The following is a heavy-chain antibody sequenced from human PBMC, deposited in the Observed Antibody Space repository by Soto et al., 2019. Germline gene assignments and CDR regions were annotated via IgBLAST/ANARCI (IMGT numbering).Heavy chain of an antibody. V-gene: IGHV4-59*01. J-gene: IGHJ4*02. CDR3: AKNGGTYDSSGYGLDY. Sequence: SETLSLTCTVSGGSISSYYWSWIRQPPGKGLEWIGYIYYSGSTNYNPSLKSRVTISVDTSKNQFSLKLSSVTAVDTAVYYCAKNGGTYDSSGYGLDYWGQGTLVTVSS. CDR1: GGSISSYY. CDR2: IYYSGST. D-gene: IGHD3-22*01.